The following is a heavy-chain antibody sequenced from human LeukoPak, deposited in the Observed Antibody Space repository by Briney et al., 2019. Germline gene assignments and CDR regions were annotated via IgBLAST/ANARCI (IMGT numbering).Heavy chain of an antibody. V-gene: IGHV4-34*01. Sequence: PSETLSLTCAVYGGSFSGYYWSWIRQPPGKGLEWIGEINHSGSTNYNPSLKSRVTISVDTSKNQFSLKLSSVTAADTAVYYCTTDPTPYSSGFYWGQGTLVTVSS. J-gene: IGHJ4*02. CDR3: TTDPTPYSSGFY. D-gene: IGHD6-19*01. CDR2: INHSGST. CDR1: GGSFSGYY.